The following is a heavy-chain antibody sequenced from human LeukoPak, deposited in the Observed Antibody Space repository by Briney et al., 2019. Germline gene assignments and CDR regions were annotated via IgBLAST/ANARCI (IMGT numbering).Heavy chain of an antibody. CDR3: ARDIGLRMRRFGELRGDY. CDR1: GFTFSSYA. CDR2: ISYDGSNK. V-gene: IGHV3-30*04. J-gene: IGHJ4*02. D-gene: IGHD3-10*01. Sequence: GGSLRLSCAASGFTFSSYAMHWVRQAPGKGLEWVAVISYDGSNKYYADSVKGRFTISRDNSKNTLYLQMNSLRAEDTAVYYCARDIGLRMRRFGELRGDYWGQGTLVTVSS.